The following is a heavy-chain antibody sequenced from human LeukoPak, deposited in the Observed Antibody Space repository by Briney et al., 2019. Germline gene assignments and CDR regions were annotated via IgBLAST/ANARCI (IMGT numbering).Heavy chain of an antibody. Sequence: ASVKVSCKASGYTFTSYYMHWVRQAPGQGLEWLGIINPSGGSTSYAQKFQGRVTMTRDTSTSTVYMELSSLRSEDTAVYYCARDSRNNCYDSSCFDYWGQGTLVTVSS. CDR2: INPSGGST. CDR3: ARDSRNNCYDSSCFDY. D-gene: IGHD3-22*01. J-gene: IGHJ4*02. V-gene: IGHV1-46*01. CDR1: GYTFTSYY.